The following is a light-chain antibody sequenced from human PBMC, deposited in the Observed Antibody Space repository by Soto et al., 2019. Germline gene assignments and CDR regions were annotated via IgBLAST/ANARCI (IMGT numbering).Light chain of an antibody. J-gene: IGLJ1*01. CDR1: SSDVGGYNY. Sequence: QSALTQPASVSVSPGQSITISCTGTSSDVGGYNYVSWYQQHPGKAPKLMIYDVSNRPSGVSNRFSGSKSGNTASLTISGLQAEDEADYYCSSYTSSSFGLGTGTKVTVL. CDR2: DVS. CDR3: SSYTSSSFG. V-gene: IGLV2-14*01.